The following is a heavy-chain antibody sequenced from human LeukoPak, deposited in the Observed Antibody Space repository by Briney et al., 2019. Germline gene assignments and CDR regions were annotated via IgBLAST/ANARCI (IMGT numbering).Heavy chain of an antibody. CDR2: IYNGGNT. Sequence: GGSLRLSCAASGITVSSNYMSWVSQAPGKGLEWVSVIYNGGNTDYADSVKGRFTISRDNSKNMLYLQMNSLRVEDTAVYYCARDQMNSRYSYGYSDYWGQGALVTVSS. D-gene: IGHD5-18*01. CDR3: ARDQMNSRYSYGYSDY. CDR1: GITVSSNY. V-gene: IGHV3-66*01. J-gene: IGHJ4*02.